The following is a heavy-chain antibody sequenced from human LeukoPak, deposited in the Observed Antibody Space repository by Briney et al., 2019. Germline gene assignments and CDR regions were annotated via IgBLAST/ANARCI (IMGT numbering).Heavy chain of an antibody. CDR1: GFTFGDYA. CDR3: TRLAGSGHNRFDF. CDR2: IRTKDFGATT. D-gene: IGHD3-10*01. V-gene: IGHV3-49*04. J-gene: IGHJ4*02. Sequence: GGSLRLSCSASGFTFGDYAMGWVRQAPGKGLEWLGFIRTKDFGATTQYPASVKGRFSISRDDSKRVVYLQMNSLNIEDTAVFYCTRLAGSGHNRFDFWGQGTLVTVSS.